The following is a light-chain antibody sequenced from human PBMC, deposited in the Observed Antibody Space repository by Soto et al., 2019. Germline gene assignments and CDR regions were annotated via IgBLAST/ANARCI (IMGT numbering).Light chain of an antibody. Sequence: DIVFTQSPGTLSLSPGERATLSCRASQSVSSSYLAWYQQKPGQAPRLLIYATSSRATGIPDRFSGSGSGTDFTLTISRLEPEDFAVYYCQQYDISRTFGQGTKVDIK. CDR2: ATS. CDR3: QQYDISRT. J-gene: IGKJ1*01. V-gene: IGKV3-20*01. CDR1: QSVSSSY.